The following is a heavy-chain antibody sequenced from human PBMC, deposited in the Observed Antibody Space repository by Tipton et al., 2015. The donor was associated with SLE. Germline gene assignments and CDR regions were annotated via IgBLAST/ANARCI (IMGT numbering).Heavy chain of an antibody. J-gene: IGHJ5*02. D-gene: IGHD6-13*01. V-gene: IGHV4-59*11. CDR1: GGSISSHY. CDR3: ARGGTPAAGYSWFDP. Sequence: TLSLTCSVSGGSISSHYWIWIRQPPGKPLDWIGYFDDSGSTIKYNPSLKSRVTISIDTSKNHFSLKLKSLTAADTAVYYCARGGTPAAGYSWFDPWGQGTLVTVSS. CDR2: FDDSGSTI.